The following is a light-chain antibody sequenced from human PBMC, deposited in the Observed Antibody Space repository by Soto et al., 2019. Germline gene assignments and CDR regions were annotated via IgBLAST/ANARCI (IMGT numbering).Light chain of an antibody. CDR1: QSVATN. V-gene: IGKV3-15*01. J-gene: IGKJ1*01. CDR3: QQYNNWTWT. Sequence: EIVITQSPATLSVSPGERATLSCRASQSVATNLAWYQQKPGQPPRXLIYGASTRATGIPARFSGSGSGTESTLTISSLQSEDFAVYSCQQYNNWTWTFGQGTKVDIK. CDR2: GAS.